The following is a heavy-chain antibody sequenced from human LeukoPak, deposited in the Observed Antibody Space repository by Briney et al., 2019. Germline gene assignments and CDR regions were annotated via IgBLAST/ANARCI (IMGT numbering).Heavy chain of an antibody. J-gene: IGHJ5*02. D-gene: IGHD6-13*01. CDR3: ARDGSYSSSWYNWFDP. Sequence: GGSLRLSCAASGFTFSSYAMSWVRQAPGKGLEWVAVISYDGINKYYPDSVKGRFTISRDNAKNSLYLQMNSLRAEDTAVYYCARDGSYSSSWYNWFDPWGQGTLVTVSS. V-gene: IGHV3-30*04. CDR1: GFTFSSYA. CDR2: ISYDGINK.